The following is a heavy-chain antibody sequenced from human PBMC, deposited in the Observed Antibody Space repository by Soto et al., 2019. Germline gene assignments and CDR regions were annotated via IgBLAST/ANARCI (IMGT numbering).Heavy chain of an antibody. Sequence: GASVKVSCKASGYTFTSYAMHWVRQAPGQRLEWMGWINAGNGNTKYSQKFQGRVTITRDTSASTAYMELSSLRSEDTAVYYCARDSRIHLYNWFDPWGQGTLVTVSS. J-gene: IGHJ5*02. CDR3: ARDSRIHLYNWFDP. CDR2: INAGNGNT. V-gene: IGHV1-3*01. CDR1: GYTFTSYA.